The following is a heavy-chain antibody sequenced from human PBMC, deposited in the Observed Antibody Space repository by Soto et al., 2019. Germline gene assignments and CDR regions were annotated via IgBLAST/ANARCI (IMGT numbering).Heavy chain of an antibody. CDR2: ISSSSSTI. CDR1: GFTFSSYS. Sequence: GSLRLSCAASGFTFSSYSMNWVRQAPGKGLEWVSYISSSSSTIYYADSVKGRFTISRDNAKNSLYLQMNSLRAEDTAVYYCARVKYYYDSSGPVDYWGQGTLVTVSS. V-gene: IGHV3-48*01. D-gene: IGHD3-22*01. CDR3: ARVKYYYDSSGPVDY. J-gene: IGHJ4*02.